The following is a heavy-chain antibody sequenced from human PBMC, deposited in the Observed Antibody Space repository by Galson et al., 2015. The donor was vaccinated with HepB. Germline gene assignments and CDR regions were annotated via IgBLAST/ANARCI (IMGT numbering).Heavy chain of an antibody. V-gene: IGHV3-23*01. Sequence: SLGLSCAASGFTFTSYAMYWVRQAPGKGLEWVSAISGSGGTTYYADSVKGRFTISRDNSKNTLYLQMNSLRAEDTAVYYCAKPNIVVVPAAGFDPWGQGTLVTVSS. CDR2: ISGSGGTT. CDR1: GFTFTSYA. D-gene: IGHD2-2*01. CDR3: AKPNIVVVPAAGFDP. J-gene: IGHJ5*02.